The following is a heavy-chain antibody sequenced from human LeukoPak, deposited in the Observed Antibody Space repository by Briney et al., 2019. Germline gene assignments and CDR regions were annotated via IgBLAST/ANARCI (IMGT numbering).Heavy chain of an antibody. CDR3: ARARIQLWLKAPWFDP. Sequence: PSETLPLTCAVYGGSFSGYNWNWIRQPPGKGLEWIGEINHSGSTNYNPSLKSRVTISVDTSKNQFSLKLSSVTAADTAVYYCARARIQLWLKAPWFDPWGQGTLVSVSS. V-gene: IGHV4-34*01. D-gene: IGHD5-18*01. CDR2: INHSGST. J-gene: IGHJ5*02. CDR1: GGSFSGYN.